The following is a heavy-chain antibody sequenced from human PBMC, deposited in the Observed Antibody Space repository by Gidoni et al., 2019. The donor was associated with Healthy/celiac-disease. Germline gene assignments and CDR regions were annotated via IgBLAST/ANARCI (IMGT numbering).Heavy chain of an antibody. CDR2: IYHSGST. V-gene: IGHV4-30-2*01. D-gene: IGHD3-16*02. J-gene: IGHJ3*02. Sequence: QLQRQDSGSGLVKPSQTLSLTCAVSGGSISSGGYSWSWIRQPPGKGLEWIGYIYHSGSTYYNPSLKSRVTISVDRSKNQFSLKLSSVTAADTAVYYCAGRLGELSYDAFDIWGQGTMVTVSS. CDR1: GGSISSGGYS. CDR3: AGRLGELSYDAFDI.